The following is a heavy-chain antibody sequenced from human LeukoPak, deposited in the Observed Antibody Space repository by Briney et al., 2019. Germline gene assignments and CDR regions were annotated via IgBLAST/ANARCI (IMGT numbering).Heavy chain of an antibody. J-gene: IGHJ4*02. D-gene: IGHD2-15*01. CDR1: GGSISSHY. CDR2: IYYSGST. CDR3: AREVSYCSGGSCYSHFDY. Sequence: SETLSLTCTVSGGSISSHYWSWIRQPPGKGLEWIGYIYYSGSTNYNPSLKSRVTISVDTSKNQFSLKLSSVTAADTAVYYCAREVSYCSGGSCYSHFDYWGQGTLVTVSS. V-gene: IGHV4-59*11.